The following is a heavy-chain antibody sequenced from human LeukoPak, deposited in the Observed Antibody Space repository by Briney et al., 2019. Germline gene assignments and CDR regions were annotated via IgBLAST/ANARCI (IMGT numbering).Heavy chain of an antibody. CDR3: ARECCSNTSCYAGYFDC. CDR1: GFTFSSYW. CDR2: INSDASIT. Sequence: GGSLRLSCAASGFTFSSYWMHWVRQAPGKGLVWVSCINSDASITSYADSVKGRFTISRDNAKNALYLQMNSLRADDAVVYCSARECCSNTSCYAGYFDCWGQGTLVTVSS. J-gene: IGHJ4*02. D-gene: IGHD2-2*01. V-gene: IGHV3-74*01.